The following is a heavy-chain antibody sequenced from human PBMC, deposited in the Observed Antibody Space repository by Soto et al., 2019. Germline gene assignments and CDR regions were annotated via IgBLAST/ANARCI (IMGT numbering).Heavy chain of an antibody. CDR2: IIPIFGTA. Sequence: QVQLVQSGAEVKKPGSSVKVSCKASGGTFSSYAISWVRQAPGQVLEWMGGIIPIFGTANYAQKFQGRVTITADESTSTAYMELSSLRSEDTAVYYCARRSYSSGYYMNYYYYGMDVWGQGTTVTVSS. CDR3: ARRSYSSGYYMNYYYYGMDV. CDR1: GGTFSSYA. D-gene: IGHD3-22*01. V-gene: IGHV1-69*01. J-gene: IGHJ6*02.